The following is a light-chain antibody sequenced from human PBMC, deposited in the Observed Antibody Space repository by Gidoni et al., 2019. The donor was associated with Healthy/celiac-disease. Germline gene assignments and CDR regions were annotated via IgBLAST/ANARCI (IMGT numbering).Light chain of an antibody. V-gene: IGKV3-20*01. CDR3: QQYGSSRT. J-gene: IGKJ5*01. Sequence: IVFTQTPGTLSLSPGERATLSCRASQSVSSSYLAWYQQKPGQAPRLLIYGASSRPTGIPDRFSGSGSGTDFTLTISRLEPEDFAVYYCQQYGSSRTFGQGTRLEIK. CDR2: GAS. CDR1: QSVSSSY.